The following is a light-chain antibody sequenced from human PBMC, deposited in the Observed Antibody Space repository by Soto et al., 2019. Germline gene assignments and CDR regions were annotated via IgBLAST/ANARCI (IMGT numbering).Light chain of an antibody. CDR2: EGS. CDR3: CSYEDITTSYV. Sequence: QLVLTQPASVSGSPGQSITLSCTGSSSDVAIYDLVSWYQQLPGKAPKLVISEGSKRASGVSNRFSGSKSGNTASLTISGFQAEDEADYYCCSYEDITTSYVFGTGTKVTVL. CDR1: SSDVAIYDL. J-gene: IGLJ1*01. V-gene: IGLV2-23*01.